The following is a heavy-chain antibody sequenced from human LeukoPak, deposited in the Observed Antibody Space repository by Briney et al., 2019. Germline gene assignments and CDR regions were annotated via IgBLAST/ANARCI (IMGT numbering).Heavy chain of an antibody. Sequence: GGSLRLSCAASGFTFSSYSMNWVRQAPGKGLEWVSSISSSSSYIYYADSVKGRFTISRDNAKNSLYLQMSSLRAGDTAVYYCARGRTVVPAASLYAFDIWGQGTMVTVSS. J-gene: IGHJ3*02. V-gene: IGHV3-21*01. CDR3: ARGRTVVPAASLYAFDI. CDR1: GFTFSSYS. CDR2: ISSSSSYI. D-gene: IGHD2-2*01.